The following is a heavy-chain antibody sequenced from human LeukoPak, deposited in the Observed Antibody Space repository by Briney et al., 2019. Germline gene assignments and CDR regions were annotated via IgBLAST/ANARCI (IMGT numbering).Heavy chain of an antibody. V-gene: IGHV1-18*01. CDR3: ARDRVTGTTRLFDP. Sequence: ASVKVSCKASGYTFTSYGISWVRQAPGQGHEWMGWISAYNGNTNYAQKFQGRVTMTTDTSTSTAYMELRSLRYDDTAVYYCARDRVTGTTRLFDPWGQGTLVTVSS. J-gene: IGHJ5*02. D-gene: IGHD1-7*01. CDR1: GYTFTSYG. CDR2: ISAYNGNT.